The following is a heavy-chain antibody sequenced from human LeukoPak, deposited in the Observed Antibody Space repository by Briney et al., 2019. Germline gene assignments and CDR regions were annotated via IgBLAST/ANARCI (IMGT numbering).Heavy chain of an antibody. J-gene: IGHJ5*02. D-gene: IGHD6-13*01. CDR2: ISSSGSTI. Sequence: GGSLRLSCAASGFTFSDYYMSWIRQAPGKGLEWVSYISSSGSTIYYADSVKDRFTISRDNAKNSLYLQMNSLRAEDTAVYYCARDGESIAAAAYNWFDPWGQGTLVTVSS. CDR1: GFTFSDYY. CDR3: ARDGESIAAAAYNWFDP. V-gene: IGHV3-11*01.